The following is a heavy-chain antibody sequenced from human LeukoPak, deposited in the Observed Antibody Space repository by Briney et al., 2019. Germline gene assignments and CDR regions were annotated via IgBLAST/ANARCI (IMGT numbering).Heavy chain of an antibody. CDR2: TNPSGGST. CDR1: GYTFTSYY. J-gene: IGHJ5*02. V-gene: IGHV1-46*03. D-gene: IGHD6-6*01. CDR3: ASGGAARLIWFDP. Sequence: APVKVSCKASGYTFTSYYMHWVRQAPGQGLEWMGITNPSGGSTSYAQKFQGRVTMTRDTSTSTVYMELSSLRSEDTAVYYCASGGAARLIWFDPWGQGTLVTVSS.